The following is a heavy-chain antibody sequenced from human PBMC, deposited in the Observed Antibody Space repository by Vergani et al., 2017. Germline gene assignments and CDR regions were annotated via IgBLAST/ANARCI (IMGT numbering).Heavy chain of an antibody. V-gene: IGHV4-34*01. CDR1: GGSFSGYY. D-gene: IGHD3-10*01. CDR3: ARYMFRGAVDY. Sequence: QVQLQQWGAGLLKPSETLSLTCAVYGGSFSGYYWSWIRQPPGKGLEWIGEINHSGSTNYNPSLKSRVTISVDTSKNQFSLKRSSVTAADTAVYYCARYMFRGAVDYWGQGTLVTVSS. J-gene: IGHJ4*02. CDR2: INHSGST.